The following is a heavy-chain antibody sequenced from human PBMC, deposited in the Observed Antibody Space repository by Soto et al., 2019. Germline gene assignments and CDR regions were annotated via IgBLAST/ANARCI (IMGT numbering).Heavy chain of an antibody. J-gene: IGHJ4*02. CDR3: ASDRFRGTYYLRGVTYFFEE. CDR1: GLTFTDYW. Sequence: GSLRLSCVTYGLTFTDYWMSWARQAPGKGLEWVANIKQDESEKNYLDSVKGRFTISRDNAKNSLYLQMNSLRAEDTAVYYCASDRFRGTYYLRGVTYFFEEWGQGAPVTVS. CDR2: IKQDESEK. D-gene: IGHD1-26*01. V-gene: IGHV3-7*03.